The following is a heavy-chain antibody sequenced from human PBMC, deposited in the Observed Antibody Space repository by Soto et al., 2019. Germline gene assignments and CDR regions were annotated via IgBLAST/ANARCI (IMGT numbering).Heavy chain of an antibody. D-gene: IGHD5-18*01. CDR2: ISSSGANT. V-gene: IGHV3-23*01. J-gene: IGHJ4*02. CDR3: VRERSGYSYADS. Sequence: GGSLRLSCAASGFTFSSYAMSWVRQAPGKGLEWVSAISSSGANTYYADSVKGRFTISRDNSKNTLYLQMNSLRAEDSAMYYCVRERSGYSYADSWGQGTLVTVS. CDR1: GFTFSSYA.